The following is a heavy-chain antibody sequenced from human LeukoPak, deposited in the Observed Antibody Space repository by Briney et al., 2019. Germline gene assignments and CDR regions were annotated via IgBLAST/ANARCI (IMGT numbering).Heavy chain of an antibody. CDR3: AKDMHHGSGSYYTD. J-gene: IGHJ4*02. CDR1: GFTFSSFE. CDR2: ISSDGSTI. D-gene: IGHD3-10*01. Sequence: GGSLRLSCAASGFTFSSFEMHWVRQAPGKGLEWVSYISSDGSTIYYADSVKGRFTISRDNAKNSLYLQMNSLRAEDTALYYCAKDMHHGSGSYYTDWGQGTLVTVSS. V-gene: IGHV3-48*03.